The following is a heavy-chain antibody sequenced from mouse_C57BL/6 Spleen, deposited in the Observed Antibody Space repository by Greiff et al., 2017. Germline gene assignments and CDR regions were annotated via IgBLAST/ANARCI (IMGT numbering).Heavy chain of an antibody. CDR2: ISNGGGST. CDR1: GFTFSDYY. J-gene: IGHJ4*01. Sequence: EVKLVESGGGLVQPGGSLKLSCAASGFTFSDYYMYWVRQTPEKRLEWVAYISNGGGSTYYPDTVKGRFTISRDNAKNTLYLQMSRLKSEDTAMYYCARRAGDGNYAESAMDYWGQGTSVTVSS. V-gene: IGHV5-12*01. CDR3: ARRAGDGNYAESAMDY. D-gene: IGHD2-1*01.